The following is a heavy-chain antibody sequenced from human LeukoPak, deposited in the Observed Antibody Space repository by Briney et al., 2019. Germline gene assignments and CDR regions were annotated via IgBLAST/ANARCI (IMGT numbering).Heavy chain of an antibody. CDR2: IYYSGST. CDR1: GGSISSYY. D-gene: IGHD2-2*01. CDR3: VTNAGPAAGDAFDI. J-gene: IGHJ3*02. Sequence: SETLSLTCTVSGGSISSYYWSWIRQPPGKGLEWIGYIYYSGSTNYNPSLKSRVTISVDTSKNQFSLKLSSVTAADTAVYYCVTNAGPAAGDAFDIWGQGTMVTVSS. V-gene: IGHV4-59*01.